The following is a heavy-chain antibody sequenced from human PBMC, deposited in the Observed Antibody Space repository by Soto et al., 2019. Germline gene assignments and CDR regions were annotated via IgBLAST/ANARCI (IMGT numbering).Heavy chain of an antibody. CDR3: ARDEGFDP. CDR2: INKHGNST. Sequence: GGSLRLSCAASGFTFDKYIMNWLRQVPGKGLVWVARINKHGNSTTYADFAKGRFSISRDNAKDTLYLLMSSLRAEDTARYYCARDEGFDPWGQGTMVTVSS. CDR1: GFTFDKYI. V-gene: IGHV3-74*01. J-gene: IGHJ5*02.